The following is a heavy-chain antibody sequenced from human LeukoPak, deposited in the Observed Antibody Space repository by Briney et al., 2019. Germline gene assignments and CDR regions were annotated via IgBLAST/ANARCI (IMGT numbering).Heavy chain of an antibody. J-gene: IGHJ4*02. CDR2: ISSSSSYI. V-gene: IGHV3-21*01. CDR3: ARDTAAMGGDY. CDR1: GFTFGSYS. Sequence: GGSLRLSCAASGFTFGSYSMNWVRQAPGKGLEWVSSISSSSSYIYYADSVKGRFTISRDNAKNSLYLQMNSLRAEDTAVYYCARDTAAMGGDYWGQGTLVTVSS. D-gene: IGHD2-2*01.